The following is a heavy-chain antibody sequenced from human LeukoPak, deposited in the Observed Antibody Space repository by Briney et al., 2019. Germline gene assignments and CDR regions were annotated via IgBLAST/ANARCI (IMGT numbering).Heavy chain of an antibody. Sequence: PGGSLRLSCAASGFTFSSYGMHWVRQAPGKGLEWVAVISYDGSNKYYADSVKGRFTISRDNSKNTLYLQMNSLRAEDTAVYYCAKGIDGYNADDAFDIWGQGTMVTVSS. CDR1: GFTFSSYG. J-gene: IGHJ3*02. D-gene: IGHD5-24*01. CDR2: ISYDGSNK. CDR3: AKGIDGYNADDAFDI. V-gene: IGHV3-30*18.